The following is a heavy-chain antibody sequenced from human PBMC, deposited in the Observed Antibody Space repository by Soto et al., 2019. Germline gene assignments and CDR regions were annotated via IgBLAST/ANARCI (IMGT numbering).Heavy chain of an antibody. CDR3: ARDAVGDSGFYYYFDY. J-gene: IGHJ4*02. CDR1: GFTFSSSE. Sequence: GGSLRLSCAVSGFTFSSSEMNWVRQAPGKGLEWVSYISSSGSTIYYADSVKGRFTISRDNAKNSLYLQMNSLRAEDTAVYYCARDAVGDSGFYYYFDYWGQGTLVTVSS. D-gene: IGHD1-26*01. CDR2: ISSSGSTI. V-gene: IGHV3-48*03.